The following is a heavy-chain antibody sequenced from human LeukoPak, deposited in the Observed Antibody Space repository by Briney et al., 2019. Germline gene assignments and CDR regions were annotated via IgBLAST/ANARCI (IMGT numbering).Heavy chain of an antibody. CDR2: IWYDGSNK. D-gene: IGHD2-15*01. J-gene: IGHJ6*02. CDR1: GFTFSSYA. Sequence: GGSLRLSCAASGFTFSSYAMHWVRQAPGKGLEWVAVIWYDGSNKYYADSVKGRFTISRDNSKNTLYLQMNSLRAEDTAVYYCASRLLSAYYYGMDVWGQGTTVTVSS. CDR3: ASRLLSAYYYGMDV. V-gene: IGHV3-33*08.